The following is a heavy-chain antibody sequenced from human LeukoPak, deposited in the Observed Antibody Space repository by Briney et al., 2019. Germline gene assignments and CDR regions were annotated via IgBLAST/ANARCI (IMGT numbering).Heavy chain of an antibody. CDR3: ARDPRNKGFDP. D-gene: IGHD1/OR15-1a*01. J-gene: IGHJ5*02. Sequence: GGSLRFSCAASGFTFSGYWMHWARQSPGKGLVWVSCINGDGSDTRYADSVKGRFTISRDNAKNTLYLQMNSLRVEDTAVYYCARDPRNKGFDPWGQGTLVTVSS. CDR1: GFTFSGYW. CDR2: INGDGSDT. V-gene: IGHV3-74*01.